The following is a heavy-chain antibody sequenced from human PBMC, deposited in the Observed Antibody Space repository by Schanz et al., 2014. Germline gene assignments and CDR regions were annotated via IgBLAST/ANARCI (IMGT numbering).Heavy chain of an antibody. D-gene: IGHD6-13*01. V-gene: IGHV1-2*06. CDR2: INPNSGGT. CDR3: ARDGHSSNWRSYFFYGLDV. CDR1: GYTFTGHY. Sequence: QVQLVQSGAEVKKPGASVKVSCKASGYTFTGHYMHWVRQAPGQGLEWMGRINPNSGGTNYAQKFQGRVTKSWESSTSTAYMELRRLRSDDTSIYYCARDGHSSNWRSYFFYGLDVWGQGTTVTVSS. J-gene: IGHJ6*02.